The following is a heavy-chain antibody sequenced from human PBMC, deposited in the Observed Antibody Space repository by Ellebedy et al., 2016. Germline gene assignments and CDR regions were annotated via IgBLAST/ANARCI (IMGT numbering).Heavy chain of an antibody. D-gene: IGHD3-10*01. CDR1: GYTFTTFS. J-gene: IGHJ4*02. Sequence: ASVKVSXKASGYTFTTFSITWVRQVPGQGLEWMGFVNTFRGNTKFAQKFQGRVSMTTDSSTHTAYMDLRSLRSDDTAMYYCAKTSGWGYGENWGQGTLVTVPS. CDR2: VNTFRGNT. V-gene: IGHV1-18*04. CDR3: AKTSGWGYGEN.